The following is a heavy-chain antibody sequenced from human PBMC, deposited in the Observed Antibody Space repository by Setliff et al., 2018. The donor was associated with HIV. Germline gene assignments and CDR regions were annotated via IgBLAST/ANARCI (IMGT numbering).Heavy chain of an antibody. CDR3: ARHAPYDSSSGYYYYYLDV. Sequence: SETLSLTCTVSGDSISRDFYYWNWIRQPAGKGLEWIGYIYYSGSTNYNPSLKSRVTISVDTSKNQFSLKLSSVTAADTAVYYCARHAPYDSSSGYYYYYLDVWGKGTTVTVSS. D-gene: IGHD6-6*01. CDR2: IYYSGST. J-gene: IGHJ6*03. CDR1: GDSISRDFYY. V-gene: IGHV4-61*10.